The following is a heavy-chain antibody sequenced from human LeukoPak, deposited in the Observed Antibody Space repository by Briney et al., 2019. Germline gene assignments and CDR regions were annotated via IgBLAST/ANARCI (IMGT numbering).Heavy chain of an antibody. Sequence: EASVKVSCKASGYTFTGYFLHWVRRAPGQGFEWMGWINPNSGGTYYTQRFQGRVTMTRDTSISTAYMELSSLRSDDTAVYYCARAQFLTAPAGTFANSWGQGTLVTVSS. CDR1: GYTFTGYF. J-gene: IGHJ4*02. D-gene: IGHD6-13*01. CDR3: ARAQFLTAPAGTFANS. V-gene: IGHV1-2*02. CDR2: INPNSGGT.